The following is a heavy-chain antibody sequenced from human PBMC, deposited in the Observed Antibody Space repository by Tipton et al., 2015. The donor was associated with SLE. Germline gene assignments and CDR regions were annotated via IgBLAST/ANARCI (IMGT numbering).Heavy chain of an antibody. J-gene: IGHJ5*02. CDR1: GASISSYY. CDR2: VHYSGRT. V-gene: IGHV4-59*01. D-gene: IGHD1-14*01. Sequence: GLVKPSETLSLTCTVSGASISSYYWSWFRQPPGKGLEWIGYVHYSGRTDSNPSLKSRVTVSIDTSKNQLSLILRSVTAADTAIYYCAKERGTGGSPGGNWFDPWGQGTLVTVSS. CDR3: AKERGTGGSPGGNWFDP.